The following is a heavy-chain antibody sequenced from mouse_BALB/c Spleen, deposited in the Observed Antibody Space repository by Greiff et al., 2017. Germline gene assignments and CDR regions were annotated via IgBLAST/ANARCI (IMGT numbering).Heavy chain of an antibody. CDR1: GFTFSDYY. Sequence: EVQLVESGGGLVKPGGSLKLSCAASGFTFSDYYMYWVRQTPEKRLEWVPTISDGGSYTYYTDSVKGRFTIFRDNAKNNLYLQMSSLKSEDTAMYYGAREYYGSSDYLDYWGQGTTLTVSS. CDR2: ISDGGSYT. J-gene: IGHJ2*01. V-gene: IGHV5-4*02. CDR3: AREYYGSSDYLDY. D-gene: IGHD1-1*01.